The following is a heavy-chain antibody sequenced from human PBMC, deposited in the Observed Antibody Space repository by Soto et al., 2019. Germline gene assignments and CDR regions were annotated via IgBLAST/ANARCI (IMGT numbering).Heavy chain of an antibody. Sequence: DVQLVESGGGLVQPGRSLRLSCAASGFTFDDYAMHWVRQAPGKGLEWVSGISWNSGSIGYADSVKGRFTISRDNAKNSLYLQMNSLRAEDTALYYCAKDTGSSSWYTDYWGQGTLVTVSS. V-gene: IGHV3-9*01. CDR3: AKDTGSSSWYTDY. CDR2: ISWNSGSI. J-gene: IGHJ4*02. D-gene: IGHD6-13*01. CDR1: GFTFDDYA.